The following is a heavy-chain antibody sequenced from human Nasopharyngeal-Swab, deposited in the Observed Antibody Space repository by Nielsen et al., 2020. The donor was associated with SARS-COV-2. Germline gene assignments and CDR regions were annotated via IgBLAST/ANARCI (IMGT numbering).Heavy chain of an antibody. J-gene: IGHJ6*02. CDR2: FSHSGTT. Sequence: WIRQPPGKGLEWIGCFSHSGTTYYKSSLKSRATISLDKSKSQFSLRLNSVTAADTAIYFCARDSLRGSGFAGWDYYGLDVWGQGTTGTVSS. V-gene: IGHV4-30-4*01. CDR3: ARDSLRGSGFAGWDYYGLDV. D-gene: IGHD5-12*01.